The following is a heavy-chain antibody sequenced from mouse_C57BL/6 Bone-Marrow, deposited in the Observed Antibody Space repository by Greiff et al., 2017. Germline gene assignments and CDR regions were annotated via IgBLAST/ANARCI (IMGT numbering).Heavy chain of an antibody. CDR3: TRASTVVATEWYFDV. CDR2: IDPETGGT. CDR1: GYTFTDYE. Sequence: QVQLKESGAELVRPGASVTLSCKASGYTFTDYEMHWVKQTPVHGLEWIGAIDPETGGTAYNQKFKGKAILTADKSSSTAYMELRSLTSEDSAVYYCTRASTVVATEWYFDVWGTGTTVTVSS. V-gene: IGHV1-15*01. J-gene: IGHJ1*03. D-gene: IGHD1-1*01.